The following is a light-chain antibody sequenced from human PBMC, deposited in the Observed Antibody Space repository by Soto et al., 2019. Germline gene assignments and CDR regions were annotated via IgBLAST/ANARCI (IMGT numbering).Light chain of an antibody. J-gene: IGKJ3*01. V-gene: IGKV1-39*01. Sequence: DIQMTQSPSSLSASVGDRVTITCRASQSISTYLSWYQQKPGQAPKVLIYAASRLERGVPSRFSGSASVTDFALTVSSLQPEDFATYYCQQTYDPPFTFGPGTTV. CDR2: AAS. CDR1: QSISTY. CDR3: QQTYDPPFT.